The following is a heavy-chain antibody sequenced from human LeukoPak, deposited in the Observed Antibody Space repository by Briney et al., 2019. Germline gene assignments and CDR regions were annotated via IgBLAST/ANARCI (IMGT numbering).Heavy chain of an antibody. CDR1: GFTFSTYN. J-gene: IGHJ4*02. Sequence: PGGSLRLSCAASGFTFSTYNMNWVRQAPGKGLEWVSSISGGSSYTYYADSVRGRFTIYRDNAKTSLYLQMNSLRPEDTAIYYCTAAWSNFDFWGQGILVAVSS. D-gene: IGHD6-25*01. V-gene: IGHV3-21*01. CDR2: ISGGSSYT. CDR3: TAAWSNFDF.